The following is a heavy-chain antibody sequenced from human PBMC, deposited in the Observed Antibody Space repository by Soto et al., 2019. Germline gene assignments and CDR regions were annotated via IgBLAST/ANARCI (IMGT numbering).Heavy chain of an antibody. CDR1: GGSITRGGYS. V-gene: IGHV4-30-2*06. J-gene: IGHJ6*02. CDR3: ARDYYAMDV. Sequence: QLQLQESGSGLVKTSQTLSLTCTVSGGSITRGGYSWTWIRQSPGKGLEWIGYTYQWGSAYYNPSLKSRVTISVDRSKNQFSLNLTSVTAADTAVYYCARDYYAMDVWGQGTTVTVSS. CDR2: TYQWGSA.